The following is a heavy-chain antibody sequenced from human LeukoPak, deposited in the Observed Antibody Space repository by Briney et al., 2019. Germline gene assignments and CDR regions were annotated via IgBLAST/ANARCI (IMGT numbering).Heavy chain of an antibody. CDR1: DGSIRTYY. J-gene: IGHJ4*02. V-gene: IGHV4-59*03. CDR3: ATNKDWAEAD. CDR2: IYYRGDI. Sequence: SETLSLTCSVSDGSIRTYYWSWIRQSPGQGLEWIGNIYYRGDINYNPSLKSRVIISIDTSRNQFSLKVTSLTAADTAVYYCATNKDWAEADWGQGTLVIVSS. D-gene: IGHD3/OR15-3a*01.